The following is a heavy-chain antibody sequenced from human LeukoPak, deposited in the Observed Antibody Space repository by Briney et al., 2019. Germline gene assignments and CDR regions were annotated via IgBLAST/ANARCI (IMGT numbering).Heavy chain of an antibody. J-gene: IGHJ4*02. Sequence: PGGSLRLSCAASGFTFSSHGMSWVRQAPGKGLEWVSTISGSGDNTYYADSVKGRFTISRDSSKHTLYLQMNSLRVEDTAVYYCAKAGLVRGGALDSWGQGTLVTVSS. CDR1: GFTFSSHG. D-gene: IGHD3-16*01. CDR2: ISGSGDNT. CDR3: AKAGLVRGGALDS. V-gene: IGHV3-23*01.